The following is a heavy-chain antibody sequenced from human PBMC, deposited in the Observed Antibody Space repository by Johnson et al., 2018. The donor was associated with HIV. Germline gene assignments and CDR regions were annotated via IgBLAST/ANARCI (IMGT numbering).Heavy chain of an antibody. Sequence: VQLVEYGGGLVQPGGSLRLSCAASGFTVSSNYMNWVRQAPGKGLEWVSVIYSGGSTYYADPVKGRFTISRDNSKNTLYLQMNSLRAEDTAIYYCARAYSYGAFDIWGQGTMVTVSS. J-gene: IGHJ3*02. CDR1: GFTVSSNY. D-gene: IGHD3-16*01. V-gene: IGHV3-66*01. CDR2: IYSGGST. CDR3: ARAYSYGAFDI.